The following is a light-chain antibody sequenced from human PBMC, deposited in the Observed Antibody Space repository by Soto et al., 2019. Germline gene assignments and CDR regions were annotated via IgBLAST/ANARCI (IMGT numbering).Light chain of an antibody. Sequence: IVLTQSPATLYSSPGEGATLSCGASQSVSGLLAWYQQKPGQAPRLLIYAASNRATGIPARFSGSGSGTDFTLTIRRLEPEDFAVYYCQQRSNWPWTFRQGTKV. CDR1: QSVSGL. J-gene: IGKJ1*01. CDR2: AAS. V-gene: IGKV3-11*01. CDR3: QQRSNWPWT.